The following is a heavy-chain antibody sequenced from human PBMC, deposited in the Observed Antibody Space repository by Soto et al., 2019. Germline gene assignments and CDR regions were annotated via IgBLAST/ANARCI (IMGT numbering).Heavy chain of an antibody. D-gene: IGHD2-21*01. CDR2: TSFDGSNK. V-gene: IGHV3-33*05. Sequence: QVQLVASGGVVVQPGTSLRLSCVGSGFTFRSYVIHWVRQAPGKGLEWVALTSFDGSNKDYGDSVNGRFTSSRDNSRNTVDLQMDSLRREDTALYYCARWGTTWGLDVWCQGTLVSVSS. J-gene: IGHJ4*02. CDR1: GFTFRSYV. CDR3: ARWGTTWGLDV.